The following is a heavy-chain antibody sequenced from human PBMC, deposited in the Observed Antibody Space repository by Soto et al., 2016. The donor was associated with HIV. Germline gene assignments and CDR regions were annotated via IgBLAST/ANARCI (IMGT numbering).Heavy chain of an antibody. CDR2: IGGYNDRT. V-gene: IGHV1-18*01. Sequence: QVQLVQSAAEVKEPGASVKVSCKASGYSFTSYGISWVRQAPGQGLEWMGWIGGYNDRTNYEHRLQGRAIMTTDTSTRTAYLELRSLTSDDTAVYYCARDPPGGFGTFGGYMDVWGEGTTVIVSS. J-gene: IGHJ6*03. D-gene: IGHD3-16*01. CDR1: GYSFTSYG. CDR3: ARDPPGGFGTFGGYMDV.